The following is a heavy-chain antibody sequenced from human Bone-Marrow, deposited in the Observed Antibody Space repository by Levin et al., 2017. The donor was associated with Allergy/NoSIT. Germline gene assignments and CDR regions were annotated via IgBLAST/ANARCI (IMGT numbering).Heavy chain of an antibody. V-gene: IGHV3-11*06. Sequence: GESLKISCAASGFTFSDYYISWLRQAPGRGLEWVSYIFNTTYTNYAESVRGRFTISRDNAKNSVYLEMNSLRVEDTATYYCARGLIDQWGQGTLVTVSS. CDR3: ARGLIDQ. D-gene: IGHD2-21*02. J-gene: IGHJ5*02. CDR2: IFNTTYT. CDR1: GFTFSDYY.